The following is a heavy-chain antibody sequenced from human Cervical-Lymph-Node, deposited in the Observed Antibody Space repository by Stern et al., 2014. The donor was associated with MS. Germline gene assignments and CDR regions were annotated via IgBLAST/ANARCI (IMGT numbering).Heavy chain of an antibody. D-gene: IGHD5-24*01. CDR1: GGSFSGYY. CDR2: INHSGNT. J-gene: IGHJ5*02. V-gene: IGHV4-34*01. Sequence: QVQLGQWGAGLLKPSETLSLTCGVYGGSFSGYYWSWIRQPPGKGLEWIGEINHSGNTNYNPSLKSRVAISADTSRSQFSLKLDSVTAADTAVYYCARYNVRDWLEPWGQGTLVIVSS. CDR3: ARYNVRDWLEP.